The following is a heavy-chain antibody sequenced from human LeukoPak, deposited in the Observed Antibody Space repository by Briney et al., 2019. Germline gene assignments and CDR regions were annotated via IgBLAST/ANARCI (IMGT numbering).Heavy chain of an antibody. J-gene: IGHJ4*01. D-gene: IGHD1-1*01. CDR1: GYTFTSYW. CDR3: AKTGLASTGTSNFFDY. V-gene: IGHV5-51*01. CDR2: IYPGDSDT. Sequence: GESLKISCKGSGYTFTSYWIGWVRQVPGRGLEWMGIIYPGDSDTRYSPSFQGQVTISADKSINTAYLQWSSLKASDTAMYYCAKTGLASTGTSNFFDYWGHGTLVTVSS.